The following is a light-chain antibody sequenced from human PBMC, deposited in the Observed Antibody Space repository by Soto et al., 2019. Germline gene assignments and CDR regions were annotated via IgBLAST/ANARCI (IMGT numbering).Light chain of an antibody. CDR1: QPVFIRY. Sequence: EIVMTQSPGTLSLSPGERATLSCRASQPVFIRYFAWYQQRPGQAPRLLIYGTSSRATGIPDRFSGSGSGTDFTLTISRLDPEDFAVYYCQQYGGSRWTFGQGTKVDIK. J-gene: IGKJ1*01. CDR3: QQYGGSRWT. CDR2: GTS. V-gene: IGKV3-20*01.